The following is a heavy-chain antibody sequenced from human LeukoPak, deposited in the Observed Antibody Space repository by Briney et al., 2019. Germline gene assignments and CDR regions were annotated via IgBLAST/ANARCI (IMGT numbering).Heavy chain of an antibody. Sequence: GGSLRLSCAASGFTVSSNYMSWVRQAPGKWLEWVSVIYSDGSTYYADSVKGRFTISRDNSKNTLYLQMNSLRAEDTAVYYCARVEGYCSGGSCYFGYFDHWGQGTLVTVSS. CDR3: ARVEGYCSGGSCYFGYFDH. J-gene: IGHJ4*02. D-gene: IGHD2-15*01. V-gene: IGHV3-66*01. CDR2: IYSDGST. CDR1: GFTVSSNY.